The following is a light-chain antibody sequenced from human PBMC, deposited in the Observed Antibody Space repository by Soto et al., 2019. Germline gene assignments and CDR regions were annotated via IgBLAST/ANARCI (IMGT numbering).Light chain of an antibody. CDR1: DSDVGAYLY. CDR2: EVN. J-gene: IGLJ1*01. CDR3: FSYAGRDTGV. V-gene: IGLV2-8*01. Sequence: QSALTQPPSASGSLGQSVTISCTGTDSDVGAYLYVSWYQLHPGKAPKLIVYEVNKRPSGVPDRFSGSKSGNTASLTVSGVQAEDEADFSCFSYAGRDTGVFGIGTKVTVL.